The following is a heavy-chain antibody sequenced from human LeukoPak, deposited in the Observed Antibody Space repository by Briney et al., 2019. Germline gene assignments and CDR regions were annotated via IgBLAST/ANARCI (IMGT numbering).Heavy chain of an antibody. V-gene: IGHV3-23*01. CDR1: GFTFSNYA. J-gene: IGHJ4*02. Sequence: GGSLRLSCAASGFTFSNYAMSWVRQAPGKGLEWVSGITGSGGGTYYADSVKGRCTISRDNPKKTLYLQMNSLRAEDTAVYYCAKDGSGYYPNYFDYWGQGTLVTVSS. CDR2: ITGSGGGT. CDR3: AKDGSGYYPNYFDY. D-gene: IGHD3-22*01.